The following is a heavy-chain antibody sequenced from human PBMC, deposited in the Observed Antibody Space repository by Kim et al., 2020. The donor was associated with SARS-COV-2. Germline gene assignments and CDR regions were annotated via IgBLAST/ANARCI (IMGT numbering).Heavy chain of an antibody. CDR2: ISGSDGST. V-gene: IGHV3-23*01. J-gene: IGHJ6*02. Sequence: GGSLRLSCAASGFTFSSYAMSWVRQAPGKGLEWVSAISGSDGSTYYADSVKGRFTISRDNSKNTLYLQMNSLRAEDTAVYYCAKDIGSGSYYPFGMDVWGQGTTVTVSS. CDR1: GFTFSSYA. D-gene: IGHD3-10*01. CDR3: AKDIGSGSYYPFGMDV.